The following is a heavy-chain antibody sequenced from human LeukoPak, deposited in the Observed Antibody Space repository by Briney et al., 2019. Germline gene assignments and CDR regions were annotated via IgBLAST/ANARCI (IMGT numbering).Heavy chain of an antibody. J-gene: IGHJ4*02. Sequence: SVKVSCKASGYTFTGYYMHWVRQAPGQGLEWMGGIIPIFGTANYAQKFQGRVTITADESTSTAYMELSSLRSEDTAVYYCASGYSSPIFDYWGQGTLVTVSS. V-gene: IGHV1-69*13. D-gene: IGHD6-13*01. CDR2: IIPIFGTA. CDR1: GYTFTGYY. CDR3: ASGYSSPIFDY.